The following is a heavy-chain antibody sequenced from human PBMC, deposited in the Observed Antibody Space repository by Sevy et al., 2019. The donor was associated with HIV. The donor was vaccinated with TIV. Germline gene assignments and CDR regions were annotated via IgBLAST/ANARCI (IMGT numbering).Heavy chain of an antibody. J-gene: IGHJ6*02. Sequence: GGSLRLSCAASGFTFSSYGMHWVRQAPGKGLEWVAFIRYDGSNKYYADSVKGRFTISRDNSKNTLYLQMNSLRAEDTAMYYCAKNGPYYYGSGSTYYYYGMDVWGQGTTVTVSS. CDR3: AKNGPYYYGSGSTYYYYGMDV. V-gene: IGHV3-30*02. CDR2: IRYDGSNK. D-gene: IGHD3-10*01. CDR1: GFTFSSYG.